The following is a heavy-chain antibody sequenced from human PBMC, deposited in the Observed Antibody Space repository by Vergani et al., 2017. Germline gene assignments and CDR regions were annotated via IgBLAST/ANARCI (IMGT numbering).Heavy chain of an antibody. Sequence: QVQLVQSGSEVRKPGASVKVSCQVSGYSLSELTIHWVRQAPGKGLEWMGGFDPAHGEVTFAHHIQGRVTMTEDRSTDTAYMELSSLRPEDTALYSCAIVTYYYDSSGYYLDYWGQGTLVTVSS. D-gene: IGHD3-22*01. CDR2: FDPAHGEV. V-gene: IGHV1-24*01. CDR3: AIVTYYYDSSGYYLDY. CDR1: GYSLSELT. J-gene: IGHJ4*02.